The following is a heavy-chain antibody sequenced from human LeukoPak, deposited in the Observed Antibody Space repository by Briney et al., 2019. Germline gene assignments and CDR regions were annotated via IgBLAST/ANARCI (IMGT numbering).Heavy chain of an antibody. CDR2: INHSGST. J-gene: IGHJ2*01. Sequence: PSETLSLTCAVYGGSFSGYYWSWIRQPPGKGLEWIGEINHSGSTNYNPSLKSRVTISVDTSKNQFSLKLSSVTAADTAVYYCARGYGSGWYWYFDLWGRGTLVTVSS. D-gene: IGHD6-19*01. CDR3: ARGYGSGWYWYFDL. CDR1: GGSFSGYY. V-gene: IGHV4-34*01.